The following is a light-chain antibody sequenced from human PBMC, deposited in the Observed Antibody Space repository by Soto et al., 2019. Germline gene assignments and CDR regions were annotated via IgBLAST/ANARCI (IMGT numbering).Light chain of an antibody. Sequence: DIQMTQSPSTLSASVGDRVTITCRASQSISSWLAWYQQKPGKAPKLLIYDASSLESGLPPRFSGSGSGTDITPTSSILQPDDVATYYCQQYNSYWTFGQGTKVEIK. V-gene: IGKV1-5*01. CDR1: QSISSW. CDR2: DAS. J-gene: IGKJ1*01. CDR3: QQYNSYWT.